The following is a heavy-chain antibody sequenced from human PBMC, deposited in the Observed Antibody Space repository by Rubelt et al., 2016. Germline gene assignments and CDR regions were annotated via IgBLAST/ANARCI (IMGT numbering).Heavy chain of an antibody. CDR3: AGGAGNYYNY. D-gene: IGHD3-10*01. V-gene: IGHV4-59*12. Sequence: QVQLQESGPGLVKPSETLSLTRTVSGGSFTTYYWSWIRQPPGKGLEWIGFIYSSGSTNYNTSLKSRVSISVDTSKNQCSLKLSAVTAADTAVYYCAGGAGNYYNYWGQGTLVTVSS. CDR2: IYSSGST. CDR1: GGSFTTYY. J-gene: IGHJ4*02.